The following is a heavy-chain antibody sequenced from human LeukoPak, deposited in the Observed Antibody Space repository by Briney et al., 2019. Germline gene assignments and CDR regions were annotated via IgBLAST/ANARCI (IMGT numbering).Heavy chain of an antibody. Sequence: GRSLRLSCAASRFTFSNYWMHWVRQVPGKGLVWVSHLNPGGTDTYYADSVKGRFTVSRDNARNTLYLQMTNLRAEDTAVYYCVGSHVASYWGQGALVTVSS. CDR1: RFTFSNYW. D-gene: IGHD3-10*01. J-gene: IGHJ4*02. CDR2: LNPGGTDT. CDR3: VGSHVASY. V-gene: IGHV3-74*01.